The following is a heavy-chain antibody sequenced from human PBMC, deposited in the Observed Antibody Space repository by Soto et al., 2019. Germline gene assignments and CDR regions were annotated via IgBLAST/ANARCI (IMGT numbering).Heavy chain of an antibody. D-gene: IGHD1-20*01. CDR3: ARDLTGTSSVDY. CDR2: IIPSGGST. J-gene: IGHJ4*02. CDR1: GYTFTSYY. Sequence: GASVKVSCKASGYTFTSYYMHWVRQAPGQGLEWMGIIIPSGGSTSYAQKFQGRVTMTRDTSTSTVYMELSSLRFEDTAVYYCARDLTGTSSVDYWGQGTLVTVSS. V-gene: IGHV1-46*01.